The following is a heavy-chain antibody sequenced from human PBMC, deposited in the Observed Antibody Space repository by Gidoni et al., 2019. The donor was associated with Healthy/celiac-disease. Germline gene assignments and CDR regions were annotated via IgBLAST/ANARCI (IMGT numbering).Heavy chain of an antibody. D-gene: IGHD3-10*01. V-gene: IGHV3-21*01. J-gene: IGHJ6*02. CDR2: ISSSSSYI. Sequence: EVQLVESGGGLVKPGGSLRLSCAASGFTFSSYSMNWVRQAPGKGLELVSSISSSSSYIYYADSVKGRFTISRDNAKNSLYLQMNSLRAEDTAVYYCARGSYGSGSYYDYYYYGMDVWGQGTTVTVSS. CDR1: GFTFSSYS. CDR3: ARGSYGSGSYYDYYYYGMDV.